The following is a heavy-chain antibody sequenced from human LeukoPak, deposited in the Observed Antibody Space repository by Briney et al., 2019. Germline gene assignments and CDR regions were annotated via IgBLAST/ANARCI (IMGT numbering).Heavy chain of an antibody. CDR1: GFTFSSYG. CDR3: AKDLISMVRGSPMDV. Sequence: GGSLRLSCAASGFTFSSYGMHWVRQAPGRGLEWVALITYDGYYKYYADSVKGRFTISRDNSKNMYLQMNSLRAADMAVYYCAKDLISMVRGSPMDVWGQGTTVTVSS. D-gene: IGHD3-10*01. V-gene: IGHV3-30*18. CDR2: ITYDGYYK. J-gene: IGHJ6*02.